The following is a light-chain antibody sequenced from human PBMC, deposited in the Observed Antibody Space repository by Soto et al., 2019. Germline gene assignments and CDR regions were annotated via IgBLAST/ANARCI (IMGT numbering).Light chain of an antibody. CDR3: CSYAGSPYV. Sequence: QSVLTQPRSVSGSPGQSVTISCTGTSSGVGRYNYVSWYQHHPGKAPKLMIYDVSTRPSGVPDRFSGSKSGTTASLTISGLQAEDEADYYCCSYAGSPYVFGTGTKVTVL. CDR2: DVS. J-gene: IGLJ1*01. V-gene: IGLV2-11*01. CDR1: SSGVGRYNY.